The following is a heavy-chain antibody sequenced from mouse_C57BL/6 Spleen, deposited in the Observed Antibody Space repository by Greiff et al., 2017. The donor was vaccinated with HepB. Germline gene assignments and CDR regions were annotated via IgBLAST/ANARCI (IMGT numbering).Heavy chain of an antibody. CDR1: GFTFSSYA. CDR2: ISPGGSYT. V-gene: IGHV5-4*01. Sequence: VQLLQSGAGLVKPGASLKLSCAASGFTFSSYAMSWVRQTPEKRLEWVATISPGGSYTYYPDNVKGRSTISRDKAKNNPYLQMSHLKSEDTAMYYCARGGYDYACTMDYWGQGTSVTVSS. J-gene: IGHJ4*01. CDR3: ARGGYDYACTMDY. D-gene: IGHD2-4*01.